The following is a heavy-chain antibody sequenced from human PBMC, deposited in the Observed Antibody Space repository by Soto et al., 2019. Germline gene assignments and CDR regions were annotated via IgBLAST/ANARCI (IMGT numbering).Heavy chain of an antibody. CDR2: VYHSGAT. V-gene: IGHV4-38-2*02. D-gene: IGHD6-13*01. Sequence: SETLSLTCAVSGYSMTSGFYWGWIRQTPGKGLEWIGSVYHSGATYYNPSLQSRVSISVDTSKSQFSLKLISVSAADTGTYYCARERSFARPAGWFEPWGQGTQVTVSA. CDR3: ARERSFARPAGWFEP. J-gene: IGHJ5*02. CDR1: GYSMTSGFY.